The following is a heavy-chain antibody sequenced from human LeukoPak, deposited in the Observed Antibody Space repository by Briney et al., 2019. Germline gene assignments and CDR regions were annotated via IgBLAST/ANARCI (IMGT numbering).Heavy chain of an antibody. Sequence: ASVNVSCKASGYTFTSYGISWVRQAPGQGLEWMGWISAYNGNTNYAQKLQGRVTMTTDTSTSTAYMELRSLRSGDTAVYYCARDNRHYYYYGMDVWGQGTTVTVSS. CDR2: ISAYNGNT. CDR3: ARDNRHYYYYGMDV. V-gene: IGHV1-18*01. D-gene: IGHD2/OR15-2a*01. CDR1: GYTFTSYG. J-gene: IGHJ6*02.